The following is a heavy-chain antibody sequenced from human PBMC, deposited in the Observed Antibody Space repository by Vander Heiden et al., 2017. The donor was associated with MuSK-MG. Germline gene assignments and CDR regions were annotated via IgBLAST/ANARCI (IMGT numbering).Heavy chain of an antibody. D-gene: IGHD3-10*01. CDR2: IYHSGST. V-gene: IGHV4-4*02. CDR1: GGSISSSNW. Sequence: GLVKPSGTLSLTCAVSGGSISSSNWWSWVRQPPGKGLEWIGEIYHSGSTNYNPSLKSRVTISVDKSKNQFSLKLSSVTAADTAVYYCATHAQYYYGSVSYYNYYYYYMDVWGKGTTVTVSS. CDR3: ATHAQYYYGSVSYYNYYYYYMDV. J-gene: IGHJ6*03.